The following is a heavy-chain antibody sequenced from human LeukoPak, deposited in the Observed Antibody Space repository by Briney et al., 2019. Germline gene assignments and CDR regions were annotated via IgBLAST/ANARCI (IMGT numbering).Heavy chain of an antibody. V-gene: IGHV5-51*01. Sequence: GESPNISDKGSGYSVNSYWIWWVRQMPGKGLELVGIISPGDSDTGYSPSFQGQFTISAYTSSRTPYLQWSIQKAWDPANYHRGRLLDYGGNSPNPYWGQGTLVTVSS. D-gene: IGHD4-23*01. CDR1: GYSVNSYW. CDR3: GRLLDYGGNSPNPY. J-gene: IGHJ4*02. CDR2: ISPGDSDT.